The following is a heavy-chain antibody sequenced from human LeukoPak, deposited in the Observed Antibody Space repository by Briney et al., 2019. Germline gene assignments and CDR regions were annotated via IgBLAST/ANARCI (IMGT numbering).Heavy chain of an antibody. CDR3: ARAAAETGSFRDNWFDP. V-gene: IGHV3-30*04. D-gene: IGHD3-9*01. J-gene: IGHJ5*02. CDR2: ISDDGRIK. CDR1: GFTFSSHP. Sequence: GGSLRLSYAASGFTFSSHPMHWVRQAPGKGLEWVAVISDDGRIKIYGDSVKGRLTISRDNSKNTLYLQMNSLRGEDTAVYYCARAAAETGSFRDNWFDPWGQGTLVTVSS.